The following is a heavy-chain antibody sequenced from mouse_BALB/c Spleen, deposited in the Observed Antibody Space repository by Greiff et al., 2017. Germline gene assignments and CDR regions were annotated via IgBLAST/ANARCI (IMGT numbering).Heavy chain of an antibody. D-gene: IGHD4-1*02. CDR2: INPGSGGT. CDR3: ARNPNWDLAWFAY. V-gene: IGHV1-54*03. J-gene: IGHJ3*01. Sequence: VHLVESGAELVRPGTSVKVSCKASGYAFTNYLIEWVKQRPGQGLEWIGVINPGSGGTDYNEKFKGKATLTADKSSSTAYMQLSSLTSDDSAVYFCARNPNWDLAWFAYWGQGTLVTVSA. CDR1: GYAFTNYL.